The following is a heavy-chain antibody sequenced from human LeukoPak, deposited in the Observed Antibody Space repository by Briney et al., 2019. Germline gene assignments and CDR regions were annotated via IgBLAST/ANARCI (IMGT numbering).Heavy chain of an antibody. D-gene: IGHD4-11*01. CDR2: ISSSSSYI. V-gene: IGHV3-21*01. J-gene: IGHJ4*02. CDR1: GFTFSSYS. CDR3: ARDLATRDDY. Sequence: GGSLRLSCAASGFTFSSYSMNWVRQAPGKGLEWVSSISSSSSYIYYADSVKGRFTISRDDAKNSLYLQMNSLRAEDTAVYYCARDLATRDDYWGQGTLVTVSS.